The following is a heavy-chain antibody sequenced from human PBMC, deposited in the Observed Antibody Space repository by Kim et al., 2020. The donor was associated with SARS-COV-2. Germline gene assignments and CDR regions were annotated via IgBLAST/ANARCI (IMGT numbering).Heavy chain of an antibody. CDR3: ARDRGPSGSGWYGSDYYFDY. V-gene: IGHV4-59*11. D-gene: IGHD6-19*01. J-gene: IGHJ4*02. Sequence: SETLSLTCTVSGGSISSHYWSWIRQPPGKGLEWIGYIYYSGSTNYNPSLKSRVTISVDTSKNQFSLKLSSVTAADTAVYYCARDRGPSGSGWYGSDYYFDYWGQGTLVTVSS. CDR1: GGSISSHY. CDR2: IYYSGST.